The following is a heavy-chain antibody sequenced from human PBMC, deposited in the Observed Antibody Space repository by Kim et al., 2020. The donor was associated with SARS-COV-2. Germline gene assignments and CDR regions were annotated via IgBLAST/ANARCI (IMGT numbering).Heavy chain of an antibody. Sequence: VKGRFTISRDNAKNSLYLQMNSLRAEDTAVYYCARVFYDILTGYYPFGYWGQGTLVTVSS. V-gene: IGHV3-11*06. CDR3: ARVFYDILTGYYPFGY. J-gene: IGHJ4*02. D-gene: IGHD3-9*01.